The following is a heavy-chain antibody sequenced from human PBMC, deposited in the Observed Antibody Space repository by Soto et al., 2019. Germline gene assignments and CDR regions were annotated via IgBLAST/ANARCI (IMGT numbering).Heavy chain of an antibody. V-gene: IGHV1-58*02. Sequence: SVKVSCKASGFTFTSSAMQWVRQARGQRLEWIGWIVVGSGNTNYAQKFQERVTITRDMSTSTAYMELSSLRSEDTAVYYCAAKRVRPSYYYLDVWGKGTTVTGSS. CDR2: IVVGSGNT. J-gene: IGHJ6*03. D-gene: IGHD6-6*01. CDR1: GFTFTSSA. CDR3: AAKRVRPSYYYLDV.